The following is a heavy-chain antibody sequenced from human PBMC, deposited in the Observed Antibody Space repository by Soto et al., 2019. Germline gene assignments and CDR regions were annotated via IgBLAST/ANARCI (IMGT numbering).Heavy chain of an antibody. Sequence: SENLSITRTVSGGSISSYYWSWIRQPPGEGLEWIGYIYYSGSTNYNPSLKSRVTISVDASKNQFSLKLSSVTAADTAVYYCARVVRYSSSSGEYYFDYWGQGTLVTVSS. V-gene: IGHV4-59*01. CDR3: ARVVRYSSSSGEYYFDY. CDR2: IYYSGST. D-gene: IGHD6-6*01. J-gene: IGHJ4*02. CDR1: GGSISSYY.